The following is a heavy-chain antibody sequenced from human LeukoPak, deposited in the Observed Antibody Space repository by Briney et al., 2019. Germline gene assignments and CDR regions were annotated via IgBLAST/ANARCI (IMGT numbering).Heavy chain of an antibody. CDR1: GFTFSSYS. V-gene: IGHV3-23*01. CDR3: AKDRYYDSSGYNPLDY. D-gene: IGHD3-22*01. CDR2: ISGSGGSI. J-gene: IGHJ4*02. Sequence: GGSLRLSCAASGFTFSSYSMNWVRQAPGKGLEWVSAISGSGGSIYYADSVKGRFTISRDNSKNTLYLQMNSLRAEDTAVYYCAKDRYYDSSGYNPLDYWGQGTLVTVSS.